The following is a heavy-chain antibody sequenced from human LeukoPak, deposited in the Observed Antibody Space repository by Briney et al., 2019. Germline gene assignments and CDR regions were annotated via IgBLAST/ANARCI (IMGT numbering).Heavy chain of an antibody. CDR2: IYYSGST. V-gene: IGHV4-59*01. CDR3: ARIYCSSTSCLDY. CDR1: GGSISSYY. Sequence: PSETLSLTCTVSGGSISSYYWSWIRQPPGKGLEWIGYIYYSGSTNYNPSLMSRVTISVDTSKNQFSLKLSSVTAADTAVYYCARIYCSSTSCLDYWGQGTLVTVSS. J-gene: IGHJ4*02. D-gene: IGHD2-2*01.